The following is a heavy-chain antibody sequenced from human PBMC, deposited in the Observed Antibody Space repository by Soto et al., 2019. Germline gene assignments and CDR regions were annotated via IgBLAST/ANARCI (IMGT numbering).Heavy chain of an antibody. Sequence: GGSLRLSCAASGFTFSSYAMHWVRQAPGKGLEWVAVISYDGSNKYYADSVKGRFTISRDNSKKTLFLQLTSLRVDDTAVYYCVKDLNYDFWSGYNYYALEIWGQGTTVTVSS. V-gene: IGHV3-30-3*01. CDR3: VKDLNYDFWSGYNYYALEI. J-gene: IGHJ6*02. CDR1: GFTFSSYA. CDR2: ISYDGSNK. D-gene: IGHD3-3*01.